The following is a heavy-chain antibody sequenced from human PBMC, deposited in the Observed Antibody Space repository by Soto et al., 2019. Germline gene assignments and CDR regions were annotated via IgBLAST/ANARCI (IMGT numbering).Heavy chain of an antibody. D-gene: IGHD3-3*01. V-gene: IGHV4-61*01. CDR2: VYYTGTT. CDR1: GGFVSSASYF. CDR3: ARMRFGEVRYWFDP. J-gene: IGHJ5*02. Sequence: QVQLQESGPGLVKPSETLSLTCTVSGGFVSSASYFWSWIRQPPGKEMEFIAYVYYTGTTKYSPSLKSRASISLDTSKNQFSLILSSVTTADTAIYYCARMRFGEVRYWFDPWGQGILVTVS.